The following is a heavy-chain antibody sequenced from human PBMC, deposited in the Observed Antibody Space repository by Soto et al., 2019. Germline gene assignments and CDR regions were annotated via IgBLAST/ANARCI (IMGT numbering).Heavy chain of an antibody. J-gene: IGHJ6*02. V-gene: IGHV1-18*01. D-gene: IGHD3-10*01. CDR1: GYTFTSYG. CDR2: ISAYNGNT. CDR3: ARDRGGWFGELSSGMDV. Sequence: ASVKVSCKASGYTFTSYGISWVRQAPGQGLEWMGWISAYNGNTNYAQKLQGRVTMTTDTSTSTAYMELRSLRSDDTAVYYCARDRGGWFGELSSGMDVWGQGTTVTVSS.